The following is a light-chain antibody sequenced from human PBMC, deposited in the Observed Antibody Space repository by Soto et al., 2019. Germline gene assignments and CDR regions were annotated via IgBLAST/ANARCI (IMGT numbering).Light chain of an antibody. CDR3: QQYGDSLTWT. CDR2: DAS. Sequence: EFVLTQSPGTLSLSPGERATLSCRAIQTVRNNYLAWYQQKPGQAPRLLIYDASSRATGIPDRFSGSGSGTDFTLSISRLEPEDFAVYYCQQYGDSLTWTFGQGTKVDIK. CDR1: QTVRNNY. V-gene: IGKV3-20*01. J-gene: IGKJ1*01.